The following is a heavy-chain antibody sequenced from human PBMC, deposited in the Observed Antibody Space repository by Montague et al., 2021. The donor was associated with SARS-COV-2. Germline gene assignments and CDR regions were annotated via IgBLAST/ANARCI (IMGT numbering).Heavy chain of an antibody. V-gene: IGHV2-5*02. CDR2: IYWDDDK. D-gene: IGHD3-10*01. Sequence: PALMKPTQTLTPTCTFSGFSLSTSGVGVGWIRQPPGKALEWLALIYWDDDKRHSPSLKSRLTITKDTSKNQVVLTMTNMDPVDTATYYCAHRSLELLWFGWGYWGQGTLVTVSS. CDR1: GFSLSTSGVG. CDR3: AHRSLELLWFGWGY. J-gene: IGHJ4*02.